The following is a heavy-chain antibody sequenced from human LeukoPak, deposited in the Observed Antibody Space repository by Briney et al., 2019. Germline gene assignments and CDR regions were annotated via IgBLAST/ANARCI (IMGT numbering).Heavy chain of an antibody. CDR1: GFTVSSNY. V-gene: IGHV3-53*01. J-gene: IGHJ3*02. CDR2: IYSGGST. CDR3: ARGMYYYAREAFDI. Sequence: PGGSLRLSCAASGFTVSSNYMSWVRQAPGKGLEWVSIIYSGGSTYYADSVKGRFTISRDNSKNMLYLQMNSLRAEDTAVYYCARGMYYYAREAFDIWGQGTMVTVSS. D-gene: IGHD3-10*01.